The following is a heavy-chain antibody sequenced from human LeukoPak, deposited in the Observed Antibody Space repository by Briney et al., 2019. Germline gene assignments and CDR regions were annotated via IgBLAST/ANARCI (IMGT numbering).Heavy chain of an antibody. Sequence: GGSLRLSSAASGFTFSNYWMHWVRQAPGKGLVWVSRINSDGINTSYADSVKSRFTISRDNAKNTLNLQMNSLRAEDTAVYYCARDLGQYYDTSDNWFDPWGQGTLVTVSS. CDR1: GFTFSNYW. CDR3: ARDLGQYYDTSDNWFDP. CDR2: INSDGINT. D-gene: IGHD3-22*01. V-gene: IGHV3-74*01. J-gene: IGHJ5*02.